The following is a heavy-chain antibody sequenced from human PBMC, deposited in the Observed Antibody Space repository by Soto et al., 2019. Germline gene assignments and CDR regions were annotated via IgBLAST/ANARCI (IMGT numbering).Heavy chain of an antibody. J-gene: IGHJ6*02. Sequence: GGSLSLSSAASGFPFSSYAMSWVRQAPGKGLEWVSATSGSGGSTYYADSVKGRFTISRDNSKNTLYLQMNSLRAEDTAVYYCAKDARGSSPPTSMDVWGQGTTVTVSS. CDR1: GFPFSSYA. CDR2: TSGSGGST. V-gene: IGHV3-23*01. D-gene: IGHD3-10*01. CDR3: AKDARGSSPPTSMDV.